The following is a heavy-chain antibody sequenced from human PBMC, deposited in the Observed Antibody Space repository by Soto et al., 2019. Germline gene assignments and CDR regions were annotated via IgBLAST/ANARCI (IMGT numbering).Heavy chain of an antibody. CDR2: IYSSGTT. CDR3: ARSGFNYASDAFDI. V-gene: IGHV4-61*08. J-gene: IGHJ3*02. Sequence: PSETLSLTCTVSGGSIISGGYYWSWIRQHPGKGLEWIGHIYSSGTTNYKPSLKRRVTISLDTSKKQFSLKLTSVTAADTAVYYCARSGFNYASDAFDIWGQGTMVTVSS. CDR1: GGSIISGGYY. D-gene: IGHD5-18*01.